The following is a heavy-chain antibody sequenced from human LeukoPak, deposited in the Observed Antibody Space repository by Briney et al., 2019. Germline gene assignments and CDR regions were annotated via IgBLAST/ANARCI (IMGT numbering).Heavy chain of an antibody. D-gene: IGHD6-13*01. CDR1: GFTFSSYA. CDR3: ARKGYGNPYYFDY. Sequence: GRSLRLSCAASGFTFSSYAMHWVRQAPGKGLEWVAVISYDGSNKYYADSVKGRFTISRDNSKNTLYLQMNSLRAEDTAVYYCARKGYGNPYYFDYRGQGTLVTVSS. J-gene: IGHJ4*02. CDR2: ISYDGSNK. V-gene: IGHV3-30*04.